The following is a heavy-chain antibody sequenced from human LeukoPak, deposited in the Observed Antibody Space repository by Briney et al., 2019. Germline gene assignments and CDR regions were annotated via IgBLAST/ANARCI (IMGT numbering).Heavy chain of an antibody. Sequence: PSETLSLTCTVSGGSISSYYWSWIRQPPGKGLEWIGYIYYSGSTNYNPSLKSRVTISVDTSKNQFSLELSSVTAADTAVYYCARVRAGGEMATIRDYYFDYWGQGTLVTVSS. J-gene: IGHJ4*02. CDR3: ARVRAGGEMATIRDYYFDY. CDR1: GGSISSYY. D-gene: IGHD5-24*01. CDR2: IYYSGST. V-gene: IGHV4-59*01.